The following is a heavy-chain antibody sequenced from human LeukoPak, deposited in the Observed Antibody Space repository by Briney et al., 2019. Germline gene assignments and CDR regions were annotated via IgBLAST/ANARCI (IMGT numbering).Heavy chain of an antibody. D-gene: IGHD3-3*01. CDR3: ARHPTWEWFPAPNWFDP. J-gene: IGHJ5*02. V-gene: IGHV5-51*01. Sequence: GESLKISCKGSGYSFTSYWIGWVRQMPGKGLEWMGIIYPGDSDTRYSPSFQGQVTISADKSLSTTYLQWSSLKASDTAMYYCARHPTWEWFPAPNWFDPWGQGTLVTVSS. CDR1: GYSFTSYW. CDR2: IYPGDSDT.